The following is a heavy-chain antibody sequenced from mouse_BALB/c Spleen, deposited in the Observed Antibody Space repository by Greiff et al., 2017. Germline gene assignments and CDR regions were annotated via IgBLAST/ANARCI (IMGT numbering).Heavy chain of an antibody. CDR3: ARDLNGNPAWFAY. CDR2: ISDGGSYT. CDR1: GFTFSDYY. J-gene: IGHJ3*01. D-gene: IGHD2-1*01. Sequence: EVKLMESGGGLVKPGGSLKLSCAASGFTFSDYYMYWVRQTPEKRLEWVATISDGGSYTYYPDSVKGRFTISRDNAKNNLYLQMSSLKSEDTAMYYCARDLNGNPAWFAYWGQGTLVTVSA. V-gene: IGHV5-4*02.